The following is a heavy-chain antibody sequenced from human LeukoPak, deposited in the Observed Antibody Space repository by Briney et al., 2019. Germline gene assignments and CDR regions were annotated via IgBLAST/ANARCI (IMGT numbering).Heavy chain of an antibody. J-gene: IGHJ4*02. D-gene: IGHD3-10*01. V-gene: IGHV1-69*05. CDR3: ARDRAYYYGSGSYRYFGY. CDR1: GGTFSSYA. Sequence: ASVKVSCKASGGTFSSYAISWVRQAPGQGLEWMGGIIPIFGTANYAQKFQGRVTITTDESTSTAYMELSSLRSEDTAVYYCARDRAYYYGSGSYRYFGYWGQGTLVTVSS. CDR2: IIPIFGTA.